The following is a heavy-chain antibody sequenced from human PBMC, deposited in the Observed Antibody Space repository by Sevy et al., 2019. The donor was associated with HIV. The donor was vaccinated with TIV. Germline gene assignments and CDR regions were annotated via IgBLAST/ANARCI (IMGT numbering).Heavy chain of an antibody. V-gene: IGHV3-11*01. D-gene: IGHD6-13*01. CDR1: GFTFSDYY. Sequence: GGSLRLSCAAYGFTFSDYYMSWIRQAPGKGLEWVSYISSSGSTIYYADSVKGRFTISRDNAKNSLYLQMNSLRAEDTAVYYCARAEGSSWTDPNEYFQHWGQGTLVTVSS. CDR2: ISSSGSTI. CDR3: ARAEGSSWTDPNEYFQH. J-gene: IGHJ1*01.